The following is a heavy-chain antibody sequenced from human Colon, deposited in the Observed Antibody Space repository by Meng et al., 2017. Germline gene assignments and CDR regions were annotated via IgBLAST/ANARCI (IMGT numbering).Heavy chain of an antibody. CDR3: ARLKVVVITGDSDVDY. CDR1: GYTFTGYY. D-gene: IGHD3-22*01. V-gene: IGHV1-2*06. J-gene: IGHJ4*02. Sequence: QVQLVQSGVEVKKPWASVKVSCKASGYTFTGYYMHWVRQAPGQGLEWMGRINPNSGGTNYAQKFQGRVTMTRDTSISTAYMELSRLRSDDTAVYYCARLKVVVITGDSDVDYWGQGTLVTVSS. CDR2: INPNSGGT.